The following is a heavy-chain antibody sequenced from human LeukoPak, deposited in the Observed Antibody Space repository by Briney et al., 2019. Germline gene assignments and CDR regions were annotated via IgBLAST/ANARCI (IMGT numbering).Heavy chain of an antibody. CDR1: GFTFNRYW. Sequence: GGSLRVSCAASGFTFNRYWMSWVRQVPGKGPEWVANIKQDGSEKYYVDSVKGRFTISRDNSKNTLYLQMNSLRAEDTAVYYCAKGNDYGDYVYYYYYMDVWGKGTTVTISS. CDR2: IKQDGSEK. V-gene: IGHV3-7*01. CDR3: AKGNDYGDYVYYYYYMDV. D-gene: IGHD4-17*01. J-gene: IGHJ6*03.